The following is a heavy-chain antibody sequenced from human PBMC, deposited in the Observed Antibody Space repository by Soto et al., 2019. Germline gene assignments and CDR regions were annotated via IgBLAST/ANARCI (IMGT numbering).Heavy chain of an antibody. J-gene: IGHJ5*02. CDR2: MSYDGTKQ. Sequence: PGGSLRLSCAASGFTFSTYGMHWVRQAPGKGLEWVAAMSYDGTKQYYVDSVKGRFTISRDNSRNTLFLQLNSLRDEDTAVYYCARLRIATNNYKWFDPWGQGTLVTVSS. V-gene: IGHV3-30*03. CDR1: GFTFSTYG. CDR3: ARLRIATNNYKWFDP. D-gene: IGHD2-21*01.